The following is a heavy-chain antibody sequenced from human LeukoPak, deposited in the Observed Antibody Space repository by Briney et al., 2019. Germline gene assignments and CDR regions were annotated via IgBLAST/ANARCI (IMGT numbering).Heavy chain of an antibody. CDR1: GFTFSNYA. D-gene: IGHD3-10*02. CDR3: AKDRSVFGEIGWFDP. V-gene: IGHV3-23*01. Sequence: PGGSLRLSCAASGFTFSNYAMSWVRQAPGKGLEWVSAISGGGSSTYYADSVKGRFTISRDNSKNTLYLQMNSLRAEDTAVYYCAKDRSVFGEIGWFDPWGQGTLVPVSS. CDR2: ISGGGSST. J-gene: IGHJ5*02.